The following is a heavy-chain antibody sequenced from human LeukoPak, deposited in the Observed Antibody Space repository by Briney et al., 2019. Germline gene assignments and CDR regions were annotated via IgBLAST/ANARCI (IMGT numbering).Heavy chain of an antibody. CDR1: GFTFSSYG. J-gene: IGHJ4*02. CDR3: AKCEYRLGTIDY. V-gene: IGHV3-30*18. D-gene: IGHD2-2*01. Sequence: PGGSLRLSCAASGFTFSSYGMHWVRQAPGKGLEWVAVISYDGSNKYYADSVKGRFTISRDNSKNTLYLQMNSLRAEDTAVYYCAKCEYRLGTIDYWGQGTLVTVSS. CDR2: ISYDGSNK.